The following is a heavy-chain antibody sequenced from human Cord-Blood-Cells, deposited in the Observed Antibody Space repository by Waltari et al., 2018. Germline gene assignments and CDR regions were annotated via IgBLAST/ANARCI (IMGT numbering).Heavy chain of an antibody. J-gene: IGHJ2*01. V-gene: IGHV4-38-2*01. CDR3: ARGGELGYCSGGSCGYFDL. D-gene: IGHD2-15*01. Sequence: QVQLQESGPGLVKPSETLSPTCAVSGYSISSGYYWGWIRRPPGKGLEWIGSIYHSGSTYYNPSLKSRVTISVDTSKNQFSLKLSSVTAADTAVYYCARGGELGYCSGGSCGYFDLWGRGTLVTVSS. CDR2: IYHSGST. CDR1: GYSISSGYY.